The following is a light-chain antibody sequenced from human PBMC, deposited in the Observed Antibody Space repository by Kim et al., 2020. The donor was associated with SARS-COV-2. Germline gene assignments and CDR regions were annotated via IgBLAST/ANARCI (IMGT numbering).Light chain of an antibody. CDR2: AAS. CDR1: QSIGSY. J-gene: IGKJ1*01. CDR3: QESYSKRT. V-gene: IGKV1-39*01. Sequence: SASVGDRVTITCRASQSIGSYLNWYRQRLGKAPNLLIYAASSLQSGVPSRFSGSGSGTDFTLTISSLQPENVATYYCQESYSKRTFGQGTKVDIK.